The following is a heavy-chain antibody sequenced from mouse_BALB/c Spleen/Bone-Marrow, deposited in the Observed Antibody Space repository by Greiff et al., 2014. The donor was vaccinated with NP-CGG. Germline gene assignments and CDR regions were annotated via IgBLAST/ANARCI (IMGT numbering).Heavy chain of an antibody. D-gene: IGHD2-1*01. CDR1: GFTFSDYG. V-gene: IGHV5-15*02. CDR3: ARETTRGAMDY. CDR2: ISNLAYSI. J-gene: IGHJ4*01. Sequence: EVQLVESGGALVQPGGSRKLSCAASGFTFSDYGMAWVRQAPGKGPEWVAFISNLAYSIYYTDTVTGRFTISRENAKNTLYLEMSSLRSEDTARYYCARETTRGAMDYWGQGTSVTVSS.